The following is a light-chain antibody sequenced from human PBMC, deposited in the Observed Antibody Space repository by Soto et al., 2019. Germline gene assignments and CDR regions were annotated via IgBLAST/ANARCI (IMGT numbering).Light chain of an antibody. J-gene: IGLJ1*01. CDR3: CSNAGSYPFV. CDR2: DVD. Sequence: QSALTHPRSVSGSPGQSVTISCTGTSSDVGGYNYVSWYQHHTGKAPKLMIYDVDKRPSGVPGRFSGSKSGNTASLTISGLQAEDEADYYCCSNAGSYPFVFGTGTKVTVL. V-gene: IGLV2-11*01. CDR1: SSDVGGYNY.